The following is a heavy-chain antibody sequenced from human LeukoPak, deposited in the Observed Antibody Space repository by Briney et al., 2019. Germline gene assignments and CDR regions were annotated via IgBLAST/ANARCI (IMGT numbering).Heavy chain of an antibody. J-gene: IGHJ4*02. CDR3: TTSSPGYCSGGSCYSDY. V-gene: IGHV3-15*01. D-gene: IGHD2-15*01. CDR2: IKSKTDGGTT. CDR1: GFTFSNAW. Sequence: PGGSLRLSCAASGFTFSNAWMSWVRQAPGRGLEWVGRIKSKTDGGTTDYAAPVKGRFTISRDDSKNTLYLQMNSLKTEDTAVYYCTTSSPGYCSGGSCYSDYWGQGTLVTVSS.